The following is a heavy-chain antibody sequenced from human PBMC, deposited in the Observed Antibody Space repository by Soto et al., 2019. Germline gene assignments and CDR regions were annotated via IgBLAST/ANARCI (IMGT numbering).Heavy chain of an antibody. J-gene: IGHJ6*02. CDR3: AKETLSYGMDV. CDR2: ISYDGSNK. CDR1: GFTFSSYG. Sequence: QVQLVESGGGVVQPGRSLRLSCAASGFTFSSYGMHWVRQAPGKGLEWVAVISYDGSNKYYADSVKGRFTISRDNSKNTLYLQMNSLRAEDMAVYYCAKETLSYGMDVWGQGTTVTVSS. V-gene: IGHV3-30*18.